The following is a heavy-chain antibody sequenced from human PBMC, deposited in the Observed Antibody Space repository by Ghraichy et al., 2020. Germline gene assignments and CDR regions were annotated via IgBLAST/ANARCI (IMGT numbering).Heavy chain of an antibody. D-gene: IGHD3-10*01. CDR3: AAIYYGSGSYPFDY. CDR1: GFTFASSA. Sequence: SVKVSCKTSGFTFASSAMQWVRQARGQRLEWIGWIVVGIGNTNYAQKFQERVTMTRDMSTSTAYMELSSLRSEDTAVYYCAAIYYGSGSYPFDYWGQGTLVTVSS. CDR2: IVVGIGNT. V-gene: IGHV1-58*02. J-gene: IGHJ4*02.